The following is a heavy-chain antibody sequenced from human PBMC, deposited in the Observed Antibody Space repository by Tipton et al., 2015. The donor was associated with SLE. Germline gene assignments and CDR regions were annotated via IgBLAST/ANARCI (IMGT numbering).Heavy chain of an antibody. D-gene: IGHD3-3*01. CDR3: AREYYDFWSGKGWFDP. J-gene: IGHJ5*02. V-gene: IGHV4-30-2*01. CDR1: GGSISSGGYS. Sequence: TLSLTCAVSGGSISSGGYSWSWIRQPPGKGLEWIGYIYHSGSTYYNPSLKSRVTISVDRSKNQFSLKLSSVTAADTAVYYCAREYYDFWSGKGWFDPWGQGTLVTVSS. CDR2: IYHSGST.